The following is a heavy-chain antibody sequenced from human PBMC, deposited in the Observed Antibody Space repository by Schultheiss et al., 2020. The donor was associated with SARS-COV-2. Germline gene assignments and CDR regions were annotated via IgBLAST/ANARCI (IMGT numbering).Heavy chain of an antibody. J-gene: IGHJ4*02. CDR3: AKEGVGPITSRGVFDR. D-gene: IGHD3-10*01. CDR1: GFTFSSYA. V-gene: IGHV3-30*04. Sequence: GGSLRLSCAASGFTFSSYAMHWVRQAPGEGLEWVAVISYDGSNKYYADSVKGRFTISRDNSRSTLSLQMNNVKAEDTAVYYCAKEGVGPITSRGVFDRWGQGTLVTVSS. CDR2: ISYDGSNK.